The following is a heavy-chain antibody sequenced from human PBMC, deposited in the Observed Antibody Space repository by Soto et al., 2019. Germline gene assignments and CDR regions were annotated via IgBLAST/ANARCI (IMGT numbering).Heavy chain of an antibody. CDR1: GGTFSNDI. V-gene: IGHV1-69*08. J-gene: IGHJ4*02. Sequence: ASVKVSCKTSGGTFSNDIITWVRQAPGQGLEWMGRIIPLLYTTNYAQKFQGSVTITADKSTGTAYMELNSLRSEDTAVYYCARSIVVVTALDYWGQGTLVTSPQ. CDR3: ARSIVVVTALDY. CDR2: IIPLLYTT. D-gene: IGHD2-21*02.